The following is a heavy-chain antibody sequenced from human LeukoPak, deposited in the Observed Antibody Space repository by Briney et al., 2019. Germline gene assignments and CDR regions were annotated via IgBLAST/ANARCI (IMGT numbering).Heavy chain of an antibody. J-gene: IGHJ4*02. V-gene: IGHV3-11*01. Sequence: GGSLRLSCAASGLYFSVYYMTWIRQAPGNGLEWLSHISKSGTTVYYADSVKGRFTISRDSAKISLYLHMNSLRAEDTAVYYCAAGVALDYWGQGALVTVSS. D-gene: IGHD3-3*01. CDR1: GLYFSVYY. CDR2: ISKSGTTV. CDR3: AAGVALDY.